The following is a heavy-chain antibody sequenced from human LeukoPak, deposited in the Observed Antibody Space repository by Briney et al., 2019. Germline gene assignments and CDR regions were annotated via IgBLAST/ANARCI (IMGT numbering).Heavy chain of an antibody. V-gene: IGHV1-46*01. CDR3: ARDQYCGGDCYSGNFDY. CDR2: INPSGGST. Sequence: ASVKVSCKGSGYNFAGYYIHWVRQAPGQGLEWMGRINPSGGSTSYAQKFQGRVTMTRDTSTSTVYMELSSLRSEDTAVYYCARDQYCGGDCYSGNFDYWGQGTLVTVSS. CDR1: GYNFAGYY. J-gene: IGHJ4*02. D-gene: IGHD2-21*02.